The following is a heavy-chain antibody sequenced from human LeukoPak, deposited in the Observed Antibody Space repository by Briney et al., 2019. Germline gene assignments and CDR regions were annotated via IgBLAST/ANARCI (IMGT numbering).Heavy chain of an antibody. CDR2: ITSGGST. CDR3: VKYYYGSGSNDY. J-gene: IGHJ4*02. D-gene: IGHD3-10*01. V-gene: IGHV3-64D*06. CDR1: GFTFSTYA. Sequence: GGSLRLSCSASGFTFSTYAMHWVRQAPRKGLEYVSTITSGGSTYYADSVKGRFTISRDNSKNTLYLQMSSLGAEDTAVYYCVKYYYGSGSNDYWGQGTLVTVSS.